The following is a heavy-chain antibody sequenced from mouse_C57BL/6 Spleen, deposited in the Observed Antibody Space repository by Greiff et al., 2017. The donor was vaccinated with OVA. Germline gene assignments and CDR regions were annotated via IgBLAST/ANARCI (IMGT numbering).Heavy chain of an antibody. V-gene: IGHV5-9-1*02. CDR2: ISSGGDYI. Sequence: DVMLVESGEGLVKPGGSLKLSCAASGFTFSSYAMSWVRQTPEKRLEWVAYISSGGDYIYYADTVKGRFTISRDNARNTLYLQMSSLKSEDTAMYYCTREGTTVVAHYYAMDYWGQGTSVTVSS. J-gene: IGHJ4*01. D-gene: IGHD1-1*01. CDR3: TREGTTVVAHYYAMDY. CDR1: GFTFSSYA.